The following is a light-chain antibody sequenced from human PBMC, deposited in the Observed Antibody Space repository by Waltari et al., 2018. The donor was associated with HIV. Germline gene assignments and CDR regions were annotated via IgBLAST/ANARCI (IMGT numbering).Light chain of an antibody. Sequence: SYELTQPPSVSVSPGQTARTTCSGDALPKQYAYWYQQKPGQAPVLVIYKDSERPSGIPERFSGSSSGTTVTLTISGVQAEDEADYYCQSADSSGTYPYVFGTGTKVTVL. CDR1: ALPKQY. V-gene: IGLV3-25*03. CDR2: KDS. J-gene: IGLJ1*01. CDR3: QSADSSGTYPYV.